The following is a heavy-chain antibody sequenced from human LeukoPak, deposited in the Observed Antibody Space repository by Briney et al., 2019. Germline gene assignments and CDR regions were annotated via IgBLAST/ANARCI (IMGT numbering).Heavy chain of an antibody. CDR3: AKEYCSNSVCHSLDY. Sequence: GGSLRLSCAASGYTFSSSGMHWVRQAPGKGLEWVAVISYDGSNKYYADSVKGRFTFSRDNSKNTLYLQMNSLRAEDTAVYYCAKEYCSNSVCHSLDYWGQGILVTVSS. CDR2: ISYDGSNK. CDR1: GYTFSSSG. J-gene: IGHJ4*02. D-gene: IGHD2-8*01. V-gene: IGHV3-30*18.